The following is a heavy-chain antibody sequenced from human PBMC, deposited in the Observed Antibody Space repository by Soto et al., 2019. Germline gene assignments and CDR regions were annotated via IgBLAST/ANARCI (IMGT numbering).Heavy chain of an antibody. V-gene: IGHV3-23*01. Sequence: EVQLLESGGGLVQPGGSLRLSCAASGFTFSSYAMSWVRQAPGKGLEWVSGISGSGGITYYADSVKGRFTISRDNSKNTXXLQMNTRRAEDKAVYYCAKDRGYYDSSSYYIPFDCWGQGALVTVSS. CDR1: GFTFSSYA. D-gene: IGHD3-22*01. J-gene: IGHJ4*02. CDR2: ISGSGGIT. CDR3: AKDRGYYDSSSYYIPFDC.